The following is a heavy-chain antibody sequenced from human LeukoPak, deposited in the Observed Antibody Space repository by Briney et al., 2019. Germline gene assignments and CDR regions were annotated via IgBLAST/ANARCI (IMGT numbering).Heavy chain of an antibody. CDR2: IKQDGSEK. Sequence: GGSLRLSCAASGFTFDDYGMSWVRQAPGKGLEWVANIKQDGSEKYYVDSVKGRFTISRDNAKNSLYLQMNSLRAEDTAVYYCARRESIAARRFDYWGQGTLVTVSS. D-gene: IGHD6-6*01. J-gene: IGHJ4*02. CDR1: GFTFDDYG. CDR3: ARRESIAARRFDY. V-gene: IGHV3-7*01.